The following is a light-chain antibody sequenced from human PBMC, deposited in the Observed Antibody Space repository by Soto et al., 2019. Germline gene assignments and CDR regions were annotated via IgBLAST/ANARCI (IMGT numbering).Light chain of an antibody. J-gene: IGLJ3*02. V-gene: IGLV2-14*03. CDR3: SSYTSSNTLWV. Sequence: QSALTQPASVSGSPGQSITISCTGTSSDVGGYKYVSWYQHHPGKAPKLMIYDVGNRPSGVSNRFSGSKSGNTASLTISGLQAEDEADYYCSSYTSSNTLWVFGGGTKLTVL. CDR1: SSDVGGYKY. CDR2: DVG.